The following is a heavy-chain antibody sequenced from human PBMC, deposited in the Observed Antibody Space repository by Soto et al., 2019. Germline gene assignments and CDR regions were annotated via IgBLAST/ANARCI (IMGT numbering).Heavy chain of an antibody. D-gene: IGHD6-19*01. V-gene: IGHV3-74*01. CDR3: ARDSVADLNG. CDR1: GFTFSSYA. J-gene: IGHJ4*02. CDR2: TSGDGGIT. Sequence: GGSLRLSCAASGFTFSSYAMDWVRQAPGKGLEWVSRTSGDGGITNYADSVKGRFTISRDNTNNMFYLHMNSLRAEDTAVYYCARDSVADLNGWGQGTLVTVSS.